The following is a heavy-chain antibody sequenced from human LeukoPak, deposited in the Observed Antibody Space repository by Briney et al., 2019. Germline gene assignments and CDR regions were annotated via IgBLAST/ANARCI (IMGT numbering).Heavy chain of an antibody. D-gene: IGHD3-16*01. V-gene: IGHV3-74*01. CDR3: TAGPSYGYEW. CDR2: IKTDGRTT. J-gene: IGHJ4*02. Sequence: GGSLRLSCAASGMTFSKHWMHWLRQAPGQGLVWVSLIKTDGRTTIYADPVKGRFTISRDNGKSTMYLQMNSLRAEDTAIYYCTAGPSYGYEWWGQGTVVTVSS. CDR1: GMTFSKHW.